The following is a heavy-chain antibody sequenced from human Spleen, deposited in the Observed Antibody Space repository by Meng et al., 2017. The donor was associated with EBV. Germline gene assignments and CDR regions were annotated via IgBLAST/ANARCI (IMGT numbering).Heavy chain of an antibody. Sequence: QGPLQQWGAGRLKPSETLSLTCAGYGGSFSGYYWNWIRQPPGKGLEWIGEINHSGSTDYNPSLKSRVTISVDTSKNQFSLKLSSVTAADTAVYYCARGGKQQLVRRNWFDPWGQGTLVTVSS. D-gene: IGHD1-1*01. CDR2: INHSGST. CDR3: ARGGKQQLVRRNWFDP. V-gene: IGHV4-34*01. CDR1: GGSFSGYY. J-gene: IGHJ5*02.